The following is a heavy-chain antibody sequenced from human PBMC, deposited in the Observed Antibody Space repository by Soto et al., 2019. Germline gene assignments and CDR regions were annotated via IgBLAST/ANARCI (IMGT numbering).Heavy chain of an antibody. D-gene: IGHD3-16*01. CDR2: INHSGTT. J-gene: IGHJ6*02. V-gene: IGHV4-34*01. Sequence: PSETLSLTCAVYGGSFSGYYWSWIRQPPGKGLEWIGEINHSGTTNYNPSLKSRVTISVDTSKNQFSLNLSSVTAADTAVYYCARQVMITFGDYYYYGMDVWGQGTTVT. CDR3: ARQVMITFGDYYYYGMDV. CDR1: GGSFSGYY.